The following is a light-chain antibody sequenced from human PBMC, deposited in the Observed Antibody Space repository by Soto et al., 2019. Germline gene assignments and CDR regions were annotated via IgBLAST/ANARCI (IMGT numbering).Light chain of an antibody. Sequence: IVLTQSPVTLSLSPGERATLSCRASQGVNSTYVAWYQQKSGQAPRLLIYAASIRATGIPDRFSGSGSGTDFILTISRLEPEDFVVYYCQHYGSSFTFGPGTKVDIK. CDR1: QGVNSTY. CDR2: AAS. V-gene: IGKV3-20*01. J-gene: IGKJ3*01. CDR3: QHYGSSFT.